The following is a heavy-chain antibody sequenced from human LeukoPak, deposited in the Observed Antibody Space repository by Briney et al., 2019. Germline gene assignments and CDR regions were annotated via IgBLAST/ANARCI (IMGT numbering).Heavy chain of an antibody. D-gene: IGHD3-22*01. CDR2: ISGSGGST. Sequence: GGSLRLSCAASGFTFSSYAMSWVRQAPGKGLEWVSAISGSGGSTYYADSVKGRFTISRDNSKNTLYLQMNSLRAEDTAVYYCAKDFYSDSSGYYPYFFDYWGQGTLVTVSS. V-gene: IGHV3-23*01. CDR3: AKDFYSDSSGYYPYFFDY. J-gene: IGHJ4*02. CDR1: GFTFSSYA.